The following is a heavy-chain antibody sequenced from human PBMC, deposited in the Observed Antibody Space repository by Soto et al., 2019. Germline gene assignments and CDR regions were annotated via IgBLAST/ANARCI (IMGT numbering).Heavy chain of an antibody. CDR2: IGGSGTGFNT. V-gene: IGHV3-23*01. CDR3: ATWTLPLSWSWLQSAAGKFDY. Sequence: EVQLLESGGGLVRPGGSLRLSCAASGFTFSSYPMKWVRQGPGKGLEWVSTIGGSGTGFNTDYADSVKGRFVISRDNSNNTVYLQMHSLRLDDTAVYYCATWTLPLSWSWLQSAAGKFDYWGQGTLVTVSS. CDR1: GFTFSSYP. D-gene: IGHD3-10*01. J-gene: IGHJ4*02.